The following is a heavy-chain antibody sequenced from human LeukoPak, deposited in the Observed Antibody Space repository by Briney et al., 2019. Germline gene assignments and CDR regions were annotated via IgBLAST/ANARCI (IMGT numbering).Heavy chain of an antibody. J-gene: IGHJ4*02. CDR2: IYYSGST. CDR3: ARVLPDY. V-gene: IGHV4-39*07. Sequence: SETLSLTCTVSGGSISSSSYYWGWIRQPPGKGLEWIGSIYYSGSTYYNPSLKSRVTISVDTSKNQFSLKLSSVTAADTAVYYCARVLPDYWGQGTLVTVSS. CDR1: GGSISSSSYY.